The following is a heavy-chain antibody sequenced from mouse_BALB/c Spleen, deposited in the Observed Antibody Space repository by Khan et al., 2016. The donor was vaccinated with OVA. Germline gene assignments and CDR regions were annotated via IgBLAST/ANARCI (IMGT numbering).Heavy chain of an antibody. D-gene: IGHD2-3*01. J-gene: IGHJ2*01. V-gene: IGHV3-2*02. Sequence: VQLKESGPGLVKPSQSLSLTCTVTGYSITSDYAWNWIRQFPGNKLEWMGYISYSGNTKYNPSLKSRISFTRDTSKNQLFLQLNSVKIEDTATYDCARIDGGDLDYWGQGTTLTVSS. CDR2: ISYSGNT. CDR3: ARIDGGDLDY. CDR1: GYSITSDYA.